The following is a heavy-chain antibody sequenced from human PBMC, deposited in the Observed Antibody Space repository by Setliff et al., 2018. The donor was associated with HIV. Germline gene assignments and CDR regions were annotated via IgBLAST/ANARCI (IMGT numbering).Heavy chain of an antibody. D-gene: IGHD3-16*02. CDR3: ARHNVITHGGLIYDYLYYGLDV. J-gene: IGHJ6*02. CDR2: VDYSGTP. V-gene: IGHV4-59*11. CDR1: GDTRGSHD. Sequence: SETLSLTCSVSGDTRGSHDWSWVRQPPGKGREWIGSVDYSGTPNYSPSPKSRVTISLDTSKNEISLMVTSVTAADTAVYYCARHNVITHGGLIYDYLYYGLDVWGRGTPVTVSS.